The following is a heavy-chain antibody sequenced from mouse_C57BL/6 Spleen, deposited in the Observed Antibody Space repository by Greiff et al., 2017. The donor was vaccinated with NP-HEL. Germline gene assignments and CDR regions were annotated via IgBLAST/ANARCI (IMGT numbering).Heavy chain of an antibody. Sequence: DVHLVESGGGLVKPGGSLKLSCAASGFTFSSYAMSWVRQTPEKRLEWVATISDGGSYTYYPDNVKGRFTISRDNAKNNLYLQMSHLKSEDTAMYYCARDKGSNYFSWFAYWGQGTLVTVSA. CDR3: ARDKGSNYFSWFAY. J-gene: IGHJ3*01. CDR2: ISDGGSYT. D-gene: IGHD2-5*01. CDR1: GFTFSSYA. V-gene: IGHV5-4*01.